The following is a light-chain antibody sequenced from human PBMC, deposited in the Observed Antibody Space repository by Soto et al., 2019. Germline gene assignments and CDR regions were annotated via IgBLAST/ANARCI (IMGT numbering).Light chain of an antibody. J-gene: IGLJ1*01. Sequence: QSVLTQPPSASGSPGQSVTISCTGTSSDIGGHNYVSWYQHHPGKAPKLIIYEVTKRPSGVPDRFSGSKSGNTASLTISGLQSEDEADYYCATWDDSLNALYVFGTGTKVPVL. CDR3: ATWDDSLNALYV. CDR1: SSDIGGHNY. CDR2: EVT. V-gene: IGLV2-8*01.